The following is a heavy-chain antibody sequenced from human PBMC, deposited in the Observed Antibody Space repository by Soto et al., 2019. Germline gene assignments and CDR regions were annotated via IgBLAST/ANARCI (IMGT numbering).Heavy chain of an antibody. V-gene: IGHV3-33*01. Sequence: SLRLSCAASGFTFSSYGMHWVRQAPGKGLEWVAVIWYDGSNKYYADSVKGRFTISRDNSKNTLYLQMNSLRAEDTAVYYCARDSMAAPFDYWGQGTLVTVSS. CDR1: GFTFSSYG. J-gene: IGHJ4*02. CDR3: ARDSMAAPFDY. D-gene: IGHD6-13*01. CDR2: IWYDGSNK.